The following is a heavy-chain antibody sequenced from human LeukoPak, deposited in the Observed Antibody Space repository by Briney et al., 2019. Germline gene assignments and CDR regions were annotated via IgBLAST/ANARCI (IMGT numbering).Heavy chain of an antibody. CDR3: ARDRDWNSHYYGMDV. CDR1: GGTFSSYA. D-gene: IGHD1-7*01. CDR2: INPNSGGT. J-gene: IGHJ6*02. Sequence: ASVKVSCKASGGTFSSYAISWVRQAPGQGLEWMGRINPNSGGTNYAQKFQGRVTMTRDTSISTAYMELSRLRSDDTAVYYCARDRDWNSHYYGMDVWGQGTTVTVSS. V-gene: IGHV1-2*06.